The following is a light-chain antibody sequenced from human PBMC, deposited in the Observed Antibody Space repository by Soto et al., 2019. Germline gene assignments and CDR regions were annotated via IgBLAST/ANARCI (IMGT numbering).Light chain of an antibody. CDR2: WAS. Sequence: DIVMTQSPDSLAVSLGEMASITCRSSQAVFRDSSGRHLLAWYQQKPGQPPKLLIYWASTRESGVPDRFSGSGYGTDFTLTISSLQAEDVAVYYCQQFYRPPLFTFGQGTKLEI. J-gene: IGKJ2*01. V-gene: IGKV4-1*01. CDR1: QAVFRDSSGRHL. CDR3: QQFYRPPLFT.